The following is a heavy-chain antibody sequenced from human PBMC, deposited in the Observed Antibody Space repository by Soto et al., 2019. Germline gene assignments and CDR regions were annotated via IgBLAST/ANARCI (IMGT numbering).Heavy chain of an antibody. V-gene: IGHV1-46*01. CDR2: INPSGGST. CDR3: ARADYYDSSGFYYDC. D-gene: IGHD3-22*01. J-gene: IGHJ4*02. CDR1: GYIFTNHY. Sequence: ASVKVSCKASGYIFTNHYIHWVRQAPRQGLEWMGIINPSGGSTNYLQKFQGRITMTRDTSTSTVYMELSSLRSEDTAVYFRARADYYDSSGFYYDCWGQGSLVTVSS.